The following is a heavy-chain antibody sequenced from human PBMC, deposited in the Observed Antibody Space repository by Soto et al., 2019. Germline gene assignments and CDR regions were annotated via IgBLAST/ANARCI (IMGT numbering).Heavy chain of an antibody. CDR3: ARGGGTMVRGVLYYYYYMDV. J-gene: IGHJ6*03. Sequence: PSETLSLTCTVSGGSISSYYWSWIRQPPGKGLEWIGYIYYSGSTNYNPSLKSRVTISVDTSKNQFSLKLSSVTAADTAVYYCARGGGTMVRGVLYYYYYMDVWGKGTTVTVSS. CDR2: IYYSGST. D-gene: IGHD3-10*01. V-gene: IGHV4-59*01. CDR1: GGSISSYY.